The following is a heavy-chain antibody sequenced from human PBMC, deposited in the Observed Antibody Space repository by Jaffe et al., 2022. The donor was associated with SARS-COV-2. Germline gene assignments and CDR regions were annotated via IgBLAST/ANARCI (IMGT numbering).Heavy chain of an antibody. CDR1: GFTFSSYD. Sequence: EVQLVESGGGLVQPGGSLRLSCAASGFTFSSYDMHWVRQATGKGLEWVSAIGTAGDTYYPGSVKGRFTISRENAKNSLYLQMNSLRAGDTAVYYCARGTAPGYSSSFFSEYWYFDLWGRGTLVTVSS. J-gene: IGHJ2*01. CDR3: ARGTAPGYSSSFFSEYWYFDL. CDR2: IGTAGDT. D-gene: IGHD6-13*01. V-gene: IGHV3-13*01.